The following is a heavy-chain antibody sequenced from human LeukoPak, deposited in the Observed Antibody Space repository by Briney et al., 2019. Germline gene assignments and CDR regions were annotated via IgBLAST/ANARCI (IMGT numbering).Heavy chain of an antibody. CDR3: ARGVAVSYYFDY. CDR2: ISFDGNNK. J-gene: IGHJ4*02. V-gene: IGHV3-30-3*01. D-gene: IGHD6-19*01. Sequence: PGGSLRLSCAASGFTFSTYAMHWVRQAPGKGLEWVAVISFDGNNKYYADSVMGRSTISRDNSKNTLFLQMNSLRAEDTAVYYCARGVAVSYYFDYWGQGTLVTVSS. CDR1: GFTFSTYA.